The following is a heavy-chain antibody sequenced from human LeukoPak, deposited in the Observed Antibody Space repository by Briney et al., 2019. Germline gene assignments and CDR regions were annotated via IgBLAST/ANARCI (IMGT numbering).Heavy chain of an antibody. Sequence: PSETLSLTCTVSGGSISSSSYYWGWIRQPPGKGLEWIGSIYYSGSTYDNPSLKSRVTISVDTSKNQFSLKLSSVTAADTAVYYCARVRTAHHCSSTSCLASPGAASFDYWGQGTLVTVSS. CDR3: ARVRTAHHCSSTSCLASPGAASFDY. J-gene: IGHJ4*02. CDR1: GGSISSSSYY. V-gene: IGHV4-39*07. CDR2: IYYSGST. D-gene: IGHD2-2*01.